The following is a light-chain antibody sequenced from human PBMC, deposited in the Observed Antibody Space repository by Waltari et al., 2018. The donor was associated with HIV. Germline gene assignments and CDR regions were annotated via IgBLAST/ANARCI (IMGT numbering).Light chain of an antibody. CDR3: QQYNKWPLT. J-gene: IGKJ4*01. CDR1: QSVGRA. CDR2: GAA. V-gene: IGKV3-15*01. Sequence: EIVMTQSPATLSVSPGERVALSCRASQSVGRALAWYQQKPGQVPRLLIYGAATRATGVPARFSGSGSETEFTLTISSLQSEDFAVYYCQQYNKWPLTFGGGTKVEIK.